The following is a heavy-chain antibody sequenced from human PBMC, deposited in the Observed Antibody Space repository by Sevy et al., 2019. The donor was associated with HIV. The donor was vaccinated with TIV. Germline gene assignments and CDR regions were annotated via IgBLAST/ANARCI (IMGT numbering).Heavy chain of an antibody. D-gene: IGHD5-18*01. Sequence: GGSLRLSCAASGFTFSSYWMSWVRQAPGKGLEWVATMKEDGSEKSYVDSVKGRLTVSRDNAKNSLYLQMNSLRVDETALYYCVREGLGGFSYSLDCWGQGTLVTVSS. CDR3: VREGLGGFSYSLDC. V-gene: IGHV3-7*01. J-gene: IGHJ4*02. CDR1: GFTFSSYW. CDR2: MKEDGSEK.